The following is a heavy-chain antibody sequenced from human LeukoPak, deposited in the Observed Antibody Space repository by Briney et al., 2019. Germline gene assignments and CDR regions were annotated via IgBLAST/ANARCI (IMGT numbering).Heavy chain of an antibody. V-gene: IGHV3-64*01. CDR3: ARDHPAMVLYYGMDV. J-gene: IGHJ6*02. Sequence: PGGSLRLSCAASGFSFITYAMHWVRRAPGKGLEYVSAISSNGGSTYYANSVKGRFTISRDNSKNTLYLQMGSLRAEDMAVYYCARDHPAMVLYYGMDVWGQGTTVTVSS. CDR1: GFSFITYA. D-gene: IGHD5-18*01. CDR2: ISSNGGST.